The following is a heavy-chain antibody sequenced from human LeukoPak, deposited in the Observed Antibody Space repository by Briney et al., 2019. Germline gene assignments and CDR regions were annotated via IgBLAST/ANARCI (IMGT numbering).Heavy chain of an antibody. D-gene: IGHD2-2*01. Sequence: GSLRLSCAASGFTFSSYAMNWVRQAPGKGLEWVSAISGSGGNTYYADSVKGRFTISRDNSKNTLFLQMDSLRAEDTAVYYCAKRYCTTTSCSYCFYYGMDVWGQGTTVTVSS. CDR1: GFTFSSYA. CDR2: ISGSGGNT. CDR3: AKRYCTTTSCSYCFYYGMDV. V-gene: IGHV3-23*01. J-gene: IGHJ6*02.